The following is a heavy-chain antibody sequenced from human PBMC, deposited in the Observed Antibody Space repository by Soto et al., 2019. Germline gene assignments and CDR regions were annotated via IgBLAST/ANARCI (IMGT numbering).Heavy chain of an antibody. CDR2: ISGSGGST. CDR3: GKASLLRFLDSSFDY. V-gene: IGHV3-23*01. CDR1: GFTFGNYA. J-gene: IGHJ4*02. D-gene: IGHD3-3*01. Sequence: GGSLRLSCAASGFTFGNYAMTWVRQAPGKGLEWVSGISGSGGSTYYADSVKGRFTISRDNPKNTLYLQMNSPRAEDTAVYYCGKASLLRFLDSSFDYWGQGTLVTVSS.